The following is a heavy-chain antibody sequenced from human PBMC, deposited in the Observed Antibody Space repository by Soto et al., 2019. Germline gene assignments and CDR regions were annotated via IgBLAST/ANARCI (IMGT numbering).Heavy chain of an antibody. CDR2: IWYDGSNK. J-gene: IGHJ4*02. V-gene: IGHV3-33*01. CDR3: ARVNWYGDYSYFDY. D-gene: IGHD4-17*01. CDR1: GFTFSSYG. Sequence: QVQLVESGGGVVQPGRSLRLSCAASGFTFSSYGMHWVRQAPGKGLEWVAVIWYDGSNKYYADSVKGRFTISRDNSKNTLYLQMNSLRAEDTAVYYCARVNWYGDYSYFDYWGQGTLVTVSS.